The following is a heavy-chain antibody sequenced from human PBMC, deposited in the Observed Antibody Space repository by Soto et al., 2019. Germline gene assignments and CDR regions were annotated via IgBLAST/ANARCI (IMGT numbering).Heavy chain of an antibody. CDR3: ARGKHNAGIAVVGRPPQGMDV. Sequence: QVQLVQSGAEVQKPGSSVKVSCKASGGTFSSYAISWVRQAPGQGLEWMGGIIPIFGTANYAQKFQGRVTITADESTSTAYMELSSLRSEDTAVYYCARGKHNAGIAVVGRPPQGMDVWGQGTTVTVSS. J-gene: IGHJ6*02. CDR1: GGTFSSYA. V-gene: IGHV1-69*01. CDR2: IIPIFGTA. D-gene: IGHD6-19*01.